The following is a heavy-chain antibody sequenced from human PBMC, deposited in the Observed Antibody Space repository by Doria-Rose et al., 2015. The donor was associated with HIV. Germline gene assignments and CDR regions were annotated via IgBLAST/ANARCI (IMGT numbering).Heavy chain of an antibody. CDR3: AREVGYYYDSSGYYPGWFDP. J-gene: IGHJ5*02. CDR2: INPNNGDT. D-gene: IGHD3-22*01. CDR1: GYTFTDYY. V-gene: IGHV1-2*04. Sequence: LVQSGAEVKKPGASVKVSCKASGYTFTDYYIHWVRQAPGQGLEWMAWINPNNGDTNYAQKFQGWVTVTRDTSITTVYMELNRLRSDDTAVYYCAREVGYYYDSSGYYPGWFDPWGQGTLVTVSS.